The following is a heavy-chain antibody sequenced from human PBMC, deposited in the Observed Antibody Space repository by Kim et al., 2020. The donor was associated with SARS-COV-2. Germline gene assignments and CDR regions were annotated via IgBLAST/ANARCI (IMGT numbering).Heavy chain of an antibody. Sequence: KYSPSFQGQVTFSADISSTTAVLQWSSLKASDTAIYYCARGYQVGNYFGVWGQGTLVTVSS. CDR3: ARGYQVGNYFGV. D-gene: IGHD2-2*01. J-gene: IGHJ4*02. V-gene: IGHV5-51*01.